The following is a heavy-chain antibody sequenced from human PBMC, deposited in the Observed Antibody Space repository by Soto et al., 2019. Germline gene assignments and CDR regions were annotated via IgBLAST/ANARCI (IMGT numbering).Heavy chain of an antibody. D-gene: IGHD2-2*01. CDR2: IYHSGST. J-gene: IGHJ4*02. CDR3: ARTVYSGTNHDY. V-gene: IGHV4-4*02. Sequence: QVQLQESGPGLVKPSGTLSLTCAVSGGSISSSNWWSWVRQPPGKGLEWIGEIYHSGSTNYNPSLAGRVTISVDTSKNQFSLTLSSVTAADTAVSYCARTVYSGTNHDYWGQGTLVTVSS. CDR1: GGSISSSNW.